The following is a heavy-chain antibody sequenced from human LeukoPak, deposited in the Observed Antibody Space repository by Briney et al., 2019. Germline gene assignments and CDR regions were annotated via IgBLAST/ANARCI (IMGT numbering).Heavy chain of an antibody. CDR1: GFTFSSYA. CDR3: TKEGLPSGTSWSAWFDP. Sequence: PGGSLRLSCAASGFTFSSYAMNWVRQAPGKGLEWVAVISYDESFKYYSDSVKGRFTISRDNSKNTLYLQMNSLRPEDTAVYYCTKEGLPSGTSWSAWFDPWGQGTLVTVSS. CDR2: ISYDESFK. V-gene: IGHV3-30*18. D-gene: IGHD3-10*01. J-gene: IGHJ5*02.